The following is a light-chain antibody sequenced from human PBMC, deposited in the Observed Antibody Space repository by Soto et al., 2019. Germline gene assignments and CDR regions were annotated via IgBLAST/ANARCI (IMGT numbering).Light chain of an antibody. V-gene: IGKV3-11*01. CDR3: QQHISWPLT. CDR2: DAS. CDR1: QSVTNS. J-gene: IGKJ4*01. Sequence: EIVLTQSPATLSLSPGERATLSCRASQSVTNSLAWYQQKPGHAPRLLVYDASNRATGIPTRFSGSGSGTDFTLTISNLEPEDFAVYYCQQHISWPLTFGGGTKVEIK.